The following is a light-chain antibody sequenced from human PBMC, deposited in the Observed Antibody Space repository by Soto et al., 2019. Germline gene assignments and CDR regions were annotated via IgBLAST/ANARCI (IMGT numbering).Light chain of an antibody. CDR3: QQLNSYPLT. CDR2: GAS. J-gene: IGKJ4*01. Sequence: DIQMTQSPSSLSASVGDRVTITCQASQDINNYLAWFQQKPGKAPKLLIYGASTLQSGVPSRFSGSGSGTEFTLTISSLQPEDFATYFCQQLNSYPLTFGGGTKVDIK. CDR1: QDINNY. V-gene: IGKV1-9*01.